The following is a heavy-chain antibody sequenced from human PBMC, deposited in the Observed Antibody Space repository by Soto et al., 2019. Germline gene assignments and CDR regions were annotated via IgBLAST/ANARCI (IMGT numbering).Heavy chain of an antibody. CDR3: AIYDGGADC. D-gene: IGHD3-16*01. Sequence: GEALKISCKGSGYTFMNYWIGWVRQMPGKRLEWMGIISPGDSDTRYSPSFQGQVTISADTSISTAYLQWSSLKASHTAMYFFAIYDGGADCWGQGTLVTVSS. CDR1: GYTFMNYW. CDR2: ISPGDSDT. V-gene: IGHV5-51*01. J-gene: IGHJ4*02.